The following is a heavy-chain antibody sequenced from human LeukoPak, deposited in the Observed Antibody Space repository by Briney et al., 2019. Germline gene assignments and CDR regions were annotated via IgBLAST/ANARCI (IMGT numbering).Heavy chain of an antibody. D-gene: IGHD3-22*01. CDR2: IYSGGST. Sequence: GRSLRLSCAASGFTFSNYGMSWVRQAPGKGLEWVSVIYSGGSTYYADSVKGRFTISRDNSKNTLYLQMNSLRAEDTAVYYCARDRGKYYYDSSAWFDPWGQGTLVTVSS. CDR1: GFTFSNYG. J-gene: IGHJ5*02. CDR3: ARDRGKYYYDSSAWFDP. V-gene: IGHV3-53*01.